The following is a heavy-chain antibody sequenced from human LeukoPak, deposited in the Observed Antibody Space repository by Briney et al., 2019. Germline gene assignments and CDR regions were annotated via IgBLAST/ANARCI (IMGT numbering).Heavy chain of an antibody. Sequence: SGGSLRLSCAASGFTFSSYEMNWVRQAPGKGLEWVSYISSSGSTIYYADSVKGRFTISRDNAKNSLYLQMNSLRAEDTAVYYRARSKIPRTTYYFDYWGQGTLVTVSS. CDR2: ISSSGSTI. CDR1: GFTFSSYE. V-gene: IGHV3-48*03. D-gene: IGHD1-1*01. CDR3: ARSKIPRTTYYFDY. J-gene: IGHJ4*02.